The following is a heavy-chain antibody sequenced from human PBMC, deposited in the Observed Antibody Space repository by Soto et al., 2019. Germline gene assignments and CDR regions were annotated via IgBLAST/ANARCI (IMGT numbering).Heavy chain of an antibody. CDR1: GGTFSSYA. Sequence: SVKVSCKASGGTFSSYAISWVRQAPGQGLEWMGGIIPIFGTANYAQKFQGRVTITADKSTSTAYMELSSLRSEDTAAYYCARVPIVVVVAATRRNYYYGMDVWGQGTTVTAP. CDR2: IIPIFGTA. V-gene: IGHV1-69*06. CDR3: ARVPIVVVVAATRRNYYYGMDV. D-gene: IGHD2-15*01. J-gene: IGHJ6*02.